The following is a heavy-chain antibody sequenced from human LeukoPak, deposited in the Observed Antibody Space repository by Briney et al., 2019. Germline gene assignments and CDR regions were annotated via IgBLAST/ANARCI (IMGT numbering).Heavy chain of an antibody. Sequence: NPGGSLRLSCAGSGFTFSRYTMNWVRQAPGKGLEWVSYISSGGIDIYYADSVKGRFTISRDNDKNSVYLQMNSLRAEDTAVYYCARDRRGGYENYYYYYMVVWGKGTTVTVSS. V-gene: IGHV3-21*01. CDR3: ARDRRGGYENYYYYYMVV. J-gene: IGHJ6*03. D-gene: IGHD5-12*01. CDR2: ISSGGIDI. CDR1: GFTFSRYT.